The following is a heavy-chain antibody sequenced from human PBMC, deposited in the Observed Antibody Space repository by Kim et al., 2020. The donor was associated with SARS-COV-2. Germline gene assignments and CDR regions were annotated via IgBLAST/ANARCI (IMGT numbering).Heavy chain of an antibody. CDR2: IYTSGST. CDR1: GGSISSYY. D-gene: IGHD6-13*01. V-gene: IGHV4-4*07. CDR3: ARDSLGLSAAAVHFDY. Sequence: SETLSLTCTVSGGSISSYYWSWIRQPAGKGLEWIGRIYTSGSTNYNPSLKSRVTMSVDTSKNQFSLKLSSVTAADTAVYYCARDSLGLSAAAVHFDYWGQGTLVTVSS. J-gene: IGHJ4*02.